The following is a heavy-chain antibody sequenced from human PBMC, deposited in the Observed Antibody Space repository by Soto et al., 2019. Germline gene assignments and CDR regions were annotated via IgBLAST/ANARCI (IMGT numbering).Heavy chain of an antibody. V-gene: IGHV4-34*01. D-gene: IGHD3-22*01. CDR2: INHSGST. Sequence: SETLSLTYTVSGGSISSYYWSWIRQPPGKGLEWIGEINHSGSTNYNPSLKSRVTISVDTSKNQFSLKLSSVTAADTAVYYCAREESYYYDSSGLFDYWGQGTLVTVSS. J-gene: IGHJ4*02. CDR1: GGSISSYY. CDR3: AREESYYYDSSGLFDY.